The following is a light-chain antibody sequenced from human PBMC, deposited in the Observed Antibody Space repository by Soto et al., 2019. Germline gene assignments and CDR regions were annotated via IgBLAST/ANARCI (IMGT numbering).Light chain of an antibody. J-gene: IGKJ1*01. V-gene: IGKV3-20*01. CDR2: GAS. CDR3: QQYDSFSVWT. CDR1: QSVSNNY. Sequence: IGRTRRPFALSVSHWERATLSCISIQSVSNNYLAWYQQKPGQAPRLLIYGASNRATGIPDRFSGSGSGTDFTLTISRLDPEDFAVYYSQQYDSFSVWTFRQGTNVDIK.